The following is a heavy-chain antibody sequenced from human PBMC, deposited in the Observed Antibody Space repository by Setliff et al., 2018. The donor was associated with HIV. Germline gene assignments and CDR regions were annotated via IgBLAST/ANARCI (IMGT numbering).Heavy chain of an antibody. CDR1: GASIRSQY. J-gene: IGHJ4*01. Sequence: LSLTCTVSGASIRSQYWSWIRKPPGKGLEWIGYISYSGSTNYNPSLESRVAMSVYTSKQQFSLEVSSVTAADTAVYYCARTRGYSYGTLAGFDYWGRGSLVTVSS. CDR2: ISYSGST. V-gene: IGHV4-59*11. D-gene: IGHD5-18*01. CDR3: ARTRGYSYGTLAGFDY.